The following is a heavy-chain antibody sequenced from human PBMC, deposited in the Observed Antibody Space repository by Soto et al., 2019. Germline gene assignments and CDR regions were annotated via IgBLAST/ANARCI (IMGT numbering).Heavy chain of an antibody. CDR1: GFTFSSYS. CDR2: ISSSSSTI. V-gene: IGHV3-48*01. J-gene: IGHJ6*02. Sequence: TGGSLRLSCAASGFTFSSYSMNWVRQAPGKGLEWVSYISSSSSTIYYADSVKGRFTISRDNAKNTLYLQMNSLRAEDTAVYYCARDRWYGSGPFGYYYGMDVWGQGTTVTVSS. D-gene: IGHD3-10*01. CDR3: ARDRWYGSGPFGYYYGMDV.